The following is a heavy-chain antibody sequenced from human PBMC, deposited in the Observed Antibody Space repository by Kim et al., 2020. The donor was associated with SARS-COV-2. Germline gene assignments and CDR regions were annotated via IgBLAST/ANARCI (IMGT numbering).Heavy chain of an antibody. D-gene: IGHD5-12*01. V-gene: IGHV5-10-1*01. CDR3: ARGPWGSGYTGFDY. CDR2: IDPSDSYT. Sequence: GESLKISCKGSGYSFTSYWISWVRQMPGKGLEWMGRIDPSDSYTNYSPSFQGHVTISADKSTSTAYLQWSSLKASDTAMYYWARGPWGSGYTGFDYWGQGTLVTVSS. CDR1: GYSFTSYW. J-gene: IGHJ4*02.